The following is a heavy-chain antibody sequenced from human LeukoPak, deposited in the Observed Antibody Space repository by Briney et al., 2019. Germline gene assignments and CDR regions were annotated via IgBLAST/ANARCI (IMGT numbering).Heavy chain of an antibody. J-gene: IGHJ3*02. CDR2: IYYSGST. D-gene: IGHD6-19*01. CDR3: ARDPNPSGWYSGAFDI. V-gene: IGHV4-59*01. CDR1: GGSISNYY. Sequence: PSETLSLTCTVSGGSISNYYWTWIRQPPGKGLEWIGYIYYSGSTNYNPSLKSRVTISVDTSKNQFSLKLSSVTAADTAVYYCARDPNPSGWYSGAFDIWGQGTMVTVSS.